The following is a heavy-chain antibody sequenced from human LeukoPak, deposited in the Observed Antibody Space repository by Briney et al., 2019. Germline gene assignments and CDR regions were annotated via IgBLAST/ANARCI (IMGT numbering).Heavy chain of an antibody. D-gene: IGHD1-1*01. CDR2: ISYDGSNK. CDR1: GFTFSSYA. Sequence: GGSLRLSCAASGFTFSSYAMHWVRQAPGKGLEWVAVISYDGSNKYYADSVNGRFTISRDNSKNTLYLQMNSLRAEDTAVYYCARGWNEHPHFDYWGQGTLVTVSS. V-gene: IGHV3-30*01. J-gene: IGHJ4*02. CDR3: ARGWNEHPHFDY.